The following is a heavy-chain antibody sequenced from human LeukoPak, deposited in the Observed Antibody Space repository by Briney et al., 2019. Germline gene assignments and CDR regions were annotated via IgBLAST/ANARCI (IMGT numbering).Heavy chain of an antibody. V-gene: IGHV4-39*07. J-gene: IGHJ4*02. Sequence: SETLSLTCTVSGGSISTSNYYWGWIRQPPGKGLEWIGNIFYSGSTYYSPSLKSRVTISLDTSRNQFSLKLNSVTAADTAMYYCTRDMEYPGAGFDYWGQGIPVTVSS. D-gene: IGHD3-3*01. CDR1: GGSISTSNYY. CDR3: TRDMEYPGAGFDY. CDR2: IFYSGST.